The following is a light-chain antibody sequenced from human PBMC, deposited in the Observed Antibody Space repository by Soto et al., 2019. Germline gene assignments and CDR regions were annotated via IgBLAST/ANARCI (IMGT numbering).Light chain of an antibody. CDR2: GAS. CDR1: QSVNIY. V-gene: IGKV3-20*01. Sequence: EIVLTQSPATLSLSPGERATLSCRASQSVNIYLAWYQQKPGQAPRLLIHGASNRASGIPDRFSGSGSGTEFILTISSLQPDDFAVYYCQQYGSSITFGQGTRLEIK. CDR3: QQYGSSIT. J-gene: IGKJ5*01.